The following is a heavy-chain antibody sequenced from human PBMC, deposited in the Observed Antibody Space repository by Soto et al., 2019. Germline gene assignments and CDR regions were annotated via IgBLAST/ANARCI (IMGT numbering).Heavy chain of an antibody. CDR2: INSDGSST. Sequence: GGSLRLSCAASGFTFSSYWMHWVRQAPGKGLVWVSRINSDGSSTSYADSVKGRFTISRDNAKNTLYLQMNSLRAEDTAVYDCARASHMEDCFDYWGQGTLVTVSS. CDR3: ARASHMEDCFDY. J-gene: IGHJ4*02. D-gene: IGHD2-21*01. CDR1: GFTFSSYW. V-gene: IGHV3-74*01.